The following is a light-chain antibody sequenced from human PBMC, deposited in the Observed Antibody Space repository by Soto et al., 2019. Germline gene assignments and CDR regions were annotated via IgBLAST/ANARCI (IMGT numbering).Light chain of an antibody. V-gene: IGKV2-30*01. CDR1: QSLVYSNGNAY. J-gene: IGKJ1*01. CDR2: QVS. CDR3: MQGTHWPWT. Sequence: DAVLTQSPLSLPVTLGQPAAISCRSSQSLVYSNGNAYLIWFQQRPGQSPRRLIYQVSTRDAGVPDRISGSGSGTYFTLTISRVEAEDVGLYSCMQGTHWPWTFGQGTKVEIK.